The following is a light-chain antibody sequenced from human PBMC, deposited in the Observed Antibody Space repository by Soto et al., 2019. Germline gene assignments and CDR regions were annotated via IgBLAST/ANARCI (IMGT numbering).Light chain of an antibody. CDR3: QQYNMWLWT. J-gene: IGKJ1*01. V-gene: IGKV3-15*01. CDR2: GAS. CDR1: QSVNAN. Sequence: EVVMTQSPATLSVSPGERATLSCRASQSVNANLAWYQQKPGQAPRLLIHGASNRATGIPARFSGSGFGTEFILTISSLQSEDFAVYYCQQYNMWLWTFGQGTKV.